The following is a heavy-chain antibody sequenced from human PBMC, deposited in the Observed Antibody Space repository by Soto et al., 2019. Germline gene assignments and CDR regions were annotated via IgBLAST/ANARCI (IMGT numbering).Heavy chain of an antibody. V-gene: IGHV1-18*01. J-gene: IGHJ4*02. CDR2: ISAYNGKT. CDR1: GYTFTSYG. Sequence: QVQLVQSGAEVKKPGASVKVSCKASGYTFTSYGISWVRQAPGQGLEWMVWISAYNGKTKYAQKFQGRVTMTTDTSTSTAYMEVRSLRSDDTAVYYCARDAAAGLNDYCGQGTLVTVSS. D-gene: IGHD6-13*01. CDR3: ARDAAAGLNDY.